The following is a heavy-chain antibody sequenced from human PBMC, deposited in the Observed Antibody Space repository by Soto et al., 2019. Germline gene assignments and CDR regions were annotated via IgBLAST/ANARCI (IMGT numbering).Heavy chain of an antibody. V-gene: IGHV4-59*08. CDR3: ARHLRSFDWLGYYYYGMDV. J-gene: IGHJ6*02. Sequence: QVQLQESGPGLVKPSETLSLTCTVSGGSISSYYWSWIRQPPGKGLEWIGYIYYSGSTNYNPSLKSRFIISVAPSKHQFSLKLSSVTAADTAVYYCARHLRSFDWLGYYYYGMDVWGQGTTVTVSS. CDR1: GGSISSYY. D-gene: IGHD3-9*01. CDR2: IYYSGST.